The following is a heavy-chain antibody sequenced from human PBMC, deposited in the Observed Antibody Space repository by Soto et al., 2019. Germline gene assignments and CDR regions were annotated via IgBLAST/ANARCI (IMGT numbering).Heavy chain of an antibody. CDR2: IYYSGST. CDR3: ARLYYDFWSGYYRPRGYYYYYYMDV. J-gene: IGHJ6*03. V-gene: IGHV4-59*08. CDR1: GGSISSYY. Sequence: SETLSLTCTVSGGSISSYYWSWIRQPPGKGLEWIGYIYYSGSTNYNPSLKSRVTISVDTSKNQFSLKLSSVTAADTAVYYCARLYYDFWSGYYRPRGYYYYYYMDVWGKGTTVTVSS. D-gene: IGHD3-3*01.